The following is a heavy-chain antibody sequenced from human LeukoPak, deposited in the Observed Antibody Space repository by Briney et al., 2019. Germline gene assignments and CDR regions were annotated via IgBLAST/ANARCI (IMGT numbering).Heavy chain of an antibody. D-gene: IGHD1-26*01. CDR3: ARVMVGAHGAFDY. CDR1: GFTFSSYS. J-gene: IGHJ4*02. V-gene: IGHV3-21*01. Sequence: GGSLRLSCAASGFTFSSYSMNWVRQAPGKGLEWVSSISSSSSYIYYADSVKGRFTISRDNAKNSLYLQMNSLRAEDTAVYYCARVMVGAHGAFDYWGQGTLVTVSS. CDR2: ISSSSSYI.